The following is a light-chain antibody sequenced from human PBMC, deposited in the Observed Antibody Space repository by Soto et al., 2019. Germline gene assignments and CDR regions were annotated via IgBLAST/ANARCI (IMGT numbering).Light chain of an antibody. V-gene: IGKV3-20*01. Sequence: EIVLTQSPGTLSLSRGERATLSCRASQTVAINYLAWYQQKHVQAPILLIYGASSMATGIPDRFSGSGSGTDFTLTISRLETEDFVQYRCQQYATSAWTLGQGTKVYIK. CDR1: QTVAINY. CDR3: QQYATSAWT. CDR2: GAS. J-gene: IGKJ1*01.